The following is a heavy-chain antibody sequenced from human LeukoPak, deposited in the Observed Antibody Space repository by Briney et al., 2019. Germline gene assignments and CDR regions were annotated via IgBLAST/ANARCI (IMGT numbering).Heavy chain of an antibody. V-gene: IGHV1-18*04. J-gene: IGHJ4*02. Sequence: EASVKVSCKVSGFTFTSYGISWVRQAAGHRLESMGWISAYNGNTNYAPTLPGRVNMTTDTSTSTAYTELRSVRSDATAVYYCARDVIAYFDYWGQGTLVTVPS. CDR2: ISAYNGNT. CDR1: GFTFTSYG. D-gene: IGHD6-13*01. CDR3: ARDVIAYFDY.